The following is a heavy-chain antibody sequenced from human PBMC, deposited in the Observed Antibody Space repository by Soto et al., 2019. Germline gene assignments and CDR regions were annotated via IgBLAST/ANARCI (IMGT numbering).Heavy chain of an antibody. CDR1: GLTFNNYA. J-gene: IGHJ4*02. Sequence: GGSLRLSCAASGLTFNNYAMTWVRQAPGKGLEWVAAISGTGGTINYADSVKGRFSVSRDNSNDTVYLQMNSLRGDDTAVYFCAKGPSGVVLIISWGQGTLVTVSS. CDR3: AKGPSGVVLIIS. D-gene: IGHD3-16*01. CDR2: ISGTGGTI. V-gene: IGHV3-23*01.